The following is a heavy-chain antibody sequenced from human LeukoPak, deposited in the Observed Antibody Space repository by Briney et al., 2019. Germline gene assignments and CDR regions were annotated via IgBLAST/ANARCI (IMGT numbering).Heavy chain of an antibody. Sequence: SETLSLTCTVSGGSISSYYWSWIRQPPGKGLEWIGEINHSGSTNYNPSLKSRVTISVDTSKNQFSLKLSSVTAADTAVYYCARQSSSWYGGNDYWGQGTLVTVSS. V-gene: IGHV4-34*01. D-gene: IGHD6-13*01. CDR2: INHSGST. J-gene: IGHJ4*02. CDR3: ARQSSSWYGGNDY. CDR1: GGSISSYY.